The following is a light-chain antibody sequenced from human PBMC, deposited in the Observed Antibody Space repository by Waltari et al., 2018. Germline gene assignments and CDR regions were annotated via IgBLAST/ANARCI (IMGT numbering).Light chain of an antibody. J-gene: IGLJ3*02. CDR3: AAWDDTLNAWV. Sequence: QSVLTQPPSASGTPGQRVTISCSGSNSNIGSNYVYWYHQFPGAAPKLVISRKDQRPSGVPERFSGSKSGTSASLAVSGLRTEDEADYYCAAWDDTLNAWVFGGGTSLTVL. CDR2: RKD. V-gene: IGLV1-47*01. CDR1: NSNIGSNY.